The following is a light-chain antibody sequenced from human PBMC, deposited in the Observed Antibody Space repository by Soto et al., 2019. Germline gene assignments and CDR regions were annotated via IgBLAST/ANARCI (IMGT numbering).Light chain of an antibody. CDR3: QQSYSTPFT. J-gene: IGKJ3*01. CDR2: FIS. Sequence: DIEMTQSPSALYASVGDKVTITCRASQPISSYLNWYQHKPGEAPRLLIYFISRLQSGVPSRFSGSGSGTDFTLTISSLQPEDFATYYCQQSYSTPFTFGPGTKVDIK. CDR1: QPISSY. V-gene: IGKV1-39*01.